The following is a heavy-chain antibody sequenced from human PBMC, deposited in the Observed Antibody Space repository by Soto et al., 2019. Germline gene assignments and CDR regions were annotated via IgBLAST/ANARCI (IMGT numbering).Heavy chain of an antibody. J-gene: IGHJ4*02. Sequence: VEVEESGGGLVLPGGSLRLSCTVSVVSEFNFSDQYMDWVRQAPGKGLEWVGRTRNRVNSFSTAYAASVQGRFTISRDDSKNQVVLTMSNMAPVDTGTYFCIHRGEGRRHFDYWGQGALVTVSS. D-gene: IGHD2-15*01. V-gene: IGHV3-72*01. CDR1: VVSEFNFSDQY. CDR3: IHRGEGRRHFDY. CDR2: TRNRVNSFST.